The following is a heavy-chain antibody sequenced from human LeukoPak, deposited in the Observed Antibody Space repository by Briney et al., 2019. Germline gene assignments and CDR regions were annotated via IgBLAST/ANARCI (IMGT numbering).Heavy chain of an antibody. J-gene: IGHJ4*02. V-gene: IGHV3-30-3*01. CDR3: ARDPTAVSNLPSYYFDY. D-gene: IGHD6-19*01. Sequence: LAGGSLRLSCAASGFTFSSYAMHWVRQAPGKGLEWVAVISYDRSITYYADSVKGRFTLSCDNSKNTLYLQMNSLSPEDTAVYYCARDPTAVSNLPSYYFDYWGQGTLVTVSS. CDR2: ISYDRSIT. CDR1: GFTFSSYA.